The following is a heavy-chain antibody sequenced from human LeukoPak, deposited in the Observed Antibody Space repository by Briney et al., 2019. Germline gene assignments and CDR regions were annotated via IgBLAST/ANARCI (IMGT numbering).Heavy chain of an antibody. Sequence: GGSLRLSCAASGFTFSSYAMSWVRQAPGKGLEWVSGISGSGGSTDYADSVKGRFTISRDNSRNTLYLQMNSPRAEDTAVYYCAILPGYSSGWYEVNYWGQGTLVTASS. CDR1: GFTFSSYA. CDR2: ISGSGGST. V-gene: IGHV3-23*01. J-gene: IGHJ4*02. CDR3: AILPGYSSGWYEVNY. D-gene: IGHD6-13*01.